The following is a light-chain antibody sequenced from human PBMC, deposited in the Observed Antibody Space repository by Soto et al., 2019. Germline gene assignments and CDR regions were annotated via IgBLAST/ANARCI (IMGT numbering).Light chain of an antibody. V-gene: IGLV1-40*01. CDR2: GNS. J-gene: IGLJ2*01. Sequence: QAVVTQPPSVSGAPGQRVTISCTGSSSNIGAGYDVHWYQQLPGTAPKLLIYGNSNRPSGVPDRFSGSKSGTSASLAITGLQAEHEADDYSQSYDSSLSALFGGGTKVTVL. CDR1: SSNIGAGYD. CDR3: QSYDSSLSAL.